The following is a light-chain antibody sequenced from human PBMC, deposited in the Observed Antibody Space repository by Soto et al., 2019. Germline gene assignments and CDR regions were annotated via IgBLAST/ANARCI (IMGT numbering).Light chain of an antibody. CDR2: SND. J-gene: IGLJ1*01. CDR1: SSNIGNNK. CDR3: AGWDDSLNGHYV. V-gene: IGLV1-44*01. Sequence: QPVVAQPPSASGIPGQRVTIFCSGNSSNIGNNKVNWYLQLPATPTKQPIYSNDHRPSLVRDRFSGSEHGTQASLPISVLEPEDEAEDYCAGWDDSLNGHYVFGTGNKVTVL.